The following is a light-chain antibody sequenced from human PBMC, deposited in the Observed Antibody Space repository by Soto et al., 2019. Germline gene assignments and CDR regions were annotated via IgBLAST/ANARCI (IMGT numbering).Light chain of an antibody. CDR2: DAS. CDR1: ESVTSF. Sequence: EIVLTQSPATLSLSPGERATLSCRASESVTSFLAWYQQKPGQAPRLLIYDASNRATGISARFSGSGSGTDFTLTISSLEPEDFAVYYCQQRIVWRRTFGKGTKVQSK. CDR3: QQRIVWRRT. J-gene: IGKJ1*01. V-gene: IGKV3-11*01.